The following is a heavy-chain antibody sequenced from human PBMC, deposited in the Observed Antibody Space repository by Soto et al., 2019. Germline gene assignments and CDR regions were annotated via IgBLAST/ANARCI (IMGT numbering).Heavy chain of an antibody. D-gene: IGHD3-9*01. CDR1: GFPFSDYY. CDR3: ERRRPTGYYNY. V-gene: IGHV3-11*05. CDR2: IGVTGTYI. Sequence: QVQLVESGGDLVKPGGSLRLSCAASGFPFSDYYMSWIRQAPGKGLEWVSTIGVTGTYINNADSVKGRFTISRDNAKNSLYLQLNSLRAEYTDVYYGERRRPTGYYNYWGQGTLGTVSA. J-gene: IGHJ4*02.